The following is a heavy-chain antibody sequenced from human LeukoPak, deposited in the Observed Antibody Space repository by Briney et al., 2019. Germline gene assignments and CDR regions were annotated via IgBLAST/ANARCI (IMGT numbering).Heavy chain of an antibody. V-gene: IGHV3-74*01. Sequence: PGGSLRLSCAASGFTFSSYWMCWVRQDPGKGLAWVSCIKTDGSITAYAGSVKGRFTISRDNAKNMLYLQMNSLRADDTAVYYCARDGDAPMTDFDYWGQGTLVTVSS. J-gene: IGHJ4*02. CDR1: GFTFSSYW. D-gene: IGHD2-21*02. CDR3: ARDGDAPMTDFDY. CDR2: IKTDGSIT.